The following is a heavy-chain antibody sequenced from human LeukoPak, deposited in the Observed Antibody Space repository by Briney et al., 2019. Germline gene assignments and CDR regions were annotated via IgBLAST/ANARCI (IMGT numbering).Heavy chain of an antibody. CDR1: GFTFSSYS. D-gene: IGHD4-17*01. J-gene: IGHJ6*02. Sequence: PGGSLRLSCAASGFTFSSYSMNWVRQAPGKGLEWVSSISSSSSYIYYADSVKGRFTISRDNAKNSLYLQMNSLRAEDTAVYYCARYDYGDDLQNGMDVWGQGTTVTVSS. CDR3: ARYDYGDDLQNGMDV. V-gene: IGHV3-21*01. CDR2: ISSSSSYI.